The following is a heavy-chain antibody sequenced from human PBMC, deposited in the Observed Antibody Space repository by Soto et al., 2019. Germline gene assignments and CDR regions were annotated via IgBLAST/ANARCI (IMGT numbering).Heavy chain of an antibody. V-gene: IGHV3-30-3*01. CDR2: ISYLGSDI. J-gene: IGHJ3*01. D-gene: IGHD6-19*01. Sequence: QVQLVESGGGVVQPGRSLRLSCVASKFTFSNYSMNWVRQAPGKGLEWLAAISYLGSDIYYADSVKGRFIVSRDNSRNTLYLQMNGLRPEDTALYYCAIAGAGGWLHDSVDVWGQGTMVTVSS. CDR3: AIAGAGGWLHDSVDV. CDR1: KFTFSNYS.